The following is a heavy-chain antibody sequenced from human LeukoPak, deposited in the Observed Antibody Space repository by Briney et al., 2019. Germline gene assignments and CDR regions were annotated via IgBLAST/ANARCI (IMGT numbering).Heavy chain of an antibody. J-gene: IGHJ3*02. CDR1: GGSISSGGYY. Sequence: SETLSLTCTVSGGSISSGGYYWSWIRQHPGKGLERIGYIYHSGSTYYNPSLKSRVTISVDRSKNQFSLKLSSVTAADTAVYYCARAGGYYDFWSGYYTPPDAFDIWGQGTMVTVSS. V-gene: IGHV4-30-2*01. CDR3: ARAGGYYDFWSGYYTPPDAFDI. CDR2: IYHSGST. D-gene: IGHD3-3*01.